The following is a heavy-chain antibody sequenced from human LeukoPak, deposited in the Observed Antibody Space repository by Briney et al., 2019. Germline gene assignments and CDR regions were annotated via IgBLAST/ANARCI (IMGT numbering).Heavy chain of an antibody. CDR1: GFTFSSYG. Sequence: QPGRSLRLSCAASGFTFSSYGMHWVRQAPGKGLEWVAVISYDGSNKYYADSVKGRFTISGDNAKNSLYLQMNSLRAEDTAFYYCARYSDSWDYFDCWGQGTLVTVPS. V-gene: IGHV3-30*03. J-gene: IGHJ4*02. D-gene: IGHD6-13*01. CDR3: ARYSDSWDYFDC. CDR2: ISYDGSNK.